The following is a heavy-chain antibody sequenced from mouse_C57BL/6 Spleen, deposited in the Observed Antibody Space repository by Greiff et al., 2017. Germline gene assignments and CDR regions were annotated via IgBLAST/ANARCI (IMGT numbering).Heavy chain of an antibody. J-gene: IGHJ2*01. D-gene: IGHD2-3*01. Sequence: EVKLQESGPELVKPGASVKISCKASGYSFTGYYMNWVKQSPEKSLEWIGEINPSTGGTTYNQKFKAKATLTVDKSSSTAYMQLKSLTSEDSAVYYCAKAFLDGYYDYWGQGTTLTVSS. V-gene: IGHV1-42*01. CDR2: INPSTGGT. CDR1: GYSFTGYY. CDR3: AKAFLDGYYDY.